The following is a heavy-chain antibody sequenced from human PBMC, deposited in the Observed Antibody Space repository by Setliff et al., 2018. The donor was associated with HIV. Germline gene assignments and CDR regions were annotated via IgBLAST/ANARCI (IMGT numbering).Heavy chain of an antibody. D-gene: IGHD3-10*01. CDR3: ARGRPSSMVRGVIIGP. J-gene: IGHJ5*02. CDR2: INPNSGGT. Sequence: ASVKVSCKASGYTFTSYGVSWVRQAPGQGLEWMGRINPNSGGTNYAQKFQGRVTMTRDTSISTAYMELSRLRSDDTAVYYCARGRPSSMVRGVIIGPWGQGTLVTVSS. CDR1: GYTFTSYG. V-gene: IGHV1-2*06.